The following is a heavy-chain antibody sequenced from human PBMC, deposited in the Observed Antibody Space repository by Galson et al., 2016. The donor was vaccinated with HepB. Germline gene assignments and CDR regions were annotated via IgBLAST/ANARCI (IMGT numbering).Heavy chain of an antibody. CDR3: AIGLETSGWRTVDS. V-gene: IGHV4-59*11. CDR1: GGSISPHY. CDR2: IYYTGTT. Sequence: SETLSLTCTVSGGSISPHYWIWIRQPPGKALGWIGYIYYTGTTNSNPSLRSRVTLSLDSSKNQFSLGLSSVTAADTAVYFCAIGLETSGWRTVDSWGQGNLGTVSS. J-gene: IGHJ4*02. D-gene: IGHD6-19*01.